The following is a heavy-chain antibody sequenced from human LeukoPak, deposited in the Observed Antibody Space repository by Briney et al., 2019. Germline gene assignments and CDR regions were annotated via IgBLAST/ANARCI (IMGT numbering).Heavy chain of an antibody. CDR2: IRSKANSYAT. J-gene: IGHJ4*02. CDR1: GFTFSGSA. D-gene: IGHD6-19*01. V-gene: IGHV3-73*01. Sequence: GGSLRLSCAASGFTFSGSAMHWVRQASGKGLEWVGRIRSKANSYATAYAASVKGRFTISRDDSKNTAYLQMNSLRTEDTAVYYCTPGIAVAFWGQGTLVTVSS. CDR3: TPGIAVAF.